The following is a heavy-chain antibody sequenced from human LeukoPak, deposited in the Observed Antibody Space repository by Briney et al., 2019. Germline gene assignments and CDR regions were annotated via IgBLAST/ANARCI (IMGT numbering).Heavy chain of an antibody. CDR1: GFTFSNYA. D-gene: IGHD2-8*01. CDR2: ISASDGST. Sequence: GGSLRLSCAASGFTFSNYAMSWVRQAAGKGLEWVSAISASDGSTYYADSVKGRFTISRDNSKNTLYLQMNSLRTEDTAVYYCAGKSPGWSMAFDHWGQGTLVTVSS. CDR3: AGKSPGWSMAFDH. V-gene: IGHV3-23*01. J-gene: IGHJ4*02.